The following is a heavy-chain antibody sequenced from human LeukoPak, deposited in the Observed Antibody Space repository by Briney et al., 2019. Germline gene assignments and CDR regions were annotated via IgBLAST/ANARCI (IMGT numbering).Heavy chain of an antibody. Sequence: SETLSLTCTVSGGSINSYYWSWIRQPAGKGLEWIGRTYPSGGTNYNPSLQSRVTMSVDTSKNQFSLKLSSVTAADTALYYCARGFGSLTYVAFDILGQGTMVTVSS. J-gene: IGHJ3*02. CDR1: GGSINSYY. D-gene: IGHD3-10*01. CDR2: TYPSGGT. V-gene: IGHV4-4*07. CDR3: ARGFGSLTYVAFDI.